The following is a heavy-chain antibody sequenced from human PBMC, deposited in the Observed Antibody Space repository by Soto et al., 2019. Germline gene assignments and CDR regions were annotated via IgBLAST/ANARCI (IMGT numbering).Heavy chain of an antibody. CDR3: ARLAQYCGGDCYYFDY. V-gene: IGHV1-2*04. J-gene: IGHJ4*02. Sequence: ASVKGSCRASGYDFRGYYMHWVRQDPGQGLEWMGWINPNSGGTNYAQKFQGWVTMTRDTSISTAYMELSRLRSDDTAVYYCARLAQYCGGDCYYFDYWGQGTLVTVSS. D-gene: IGHD2-21*01. CDR2: INPNSGGT. CDR1: GYDFRGYY.